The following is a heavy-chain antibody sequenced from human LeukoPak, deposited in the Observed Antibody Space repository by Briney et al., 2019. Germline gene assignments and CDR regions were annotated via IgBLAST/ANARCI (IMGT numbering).Heavy chain of an antibody. CDR3: ARDSRIMGAPGASDY. V-gene: IGHV4-4*07. CDR2: FYSGST. CDR1: GGSISSYY. D-gene: IGHD1-26*01. J-gene: IGHJ4*02. Sequence: SETLSLTCTVSGGSISSYYWSWIRQPAGKGLEWIGRFYSGSTNYNPSLKSRVTMSVDTSKNQFSLKLSSVTAADTAVYYCARDSRIMGAPGASDYWGQGTLVTVSS.